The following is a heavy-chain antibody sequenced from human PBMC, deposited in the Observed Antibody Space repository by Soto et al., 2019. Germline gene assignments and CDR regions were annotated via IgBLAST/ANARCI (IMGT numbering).Heavy chain of an antibody. D-gene: IGHD2-15*01. J-gene: IGHJ3*01. CDR2: ISSSSYTI. V-gene: IGHV3-48*01. Sequence: GGSLRLSCAASGFTLSRYNMNWVRQAPGKGLEWVSYISSSSYTINYADSVKGRFTISRDNAKNSLYLQMNSLRAEDTAVYYCARPRTAFGGFDLWGQGTRVTVSS. CDR3: ARPRTAFGGFDL. CDR1: GFTLSRYN.